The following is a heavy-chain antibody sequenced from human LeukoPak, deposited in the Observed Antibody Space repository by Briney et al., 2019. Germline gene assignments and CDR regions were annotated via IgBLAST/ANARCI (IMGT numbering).Heavy chain of an antibody. J-gene: IGHJ4*02. CDR1: GYTFSDYY. CDR2: INPDSGGT. V-gene: IGHV1-2*02. D-gene: IGHD6-19*01. Sequence: ASVKVSCKASGYTFSDYYFHWVRQAPGQGLEWIGWINPDSGGTDYAQKFQGRVTMTTDSSVTTAYMDLSRLTFDDTAVYYCAREVAVDGLYYFDHWGQGTPVTVSS. CDR3: AREVAVDGLYYFDH.